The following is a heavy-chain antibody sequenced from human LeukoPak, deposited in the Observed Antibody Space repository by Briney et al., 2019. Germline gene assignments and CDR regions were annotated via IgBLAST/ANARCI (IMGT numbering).Heavy chain of an antibody. Sequence: PGRSLRLSCAASGFTFSSYGMHWVRQAPGKGLEWVAVISYDGSNKYYADSVKGRFTISRDNSKNTLYLQMNSLRAEDTAVYYCAGADMIVVVSYAFDIWGQGTMVTVSS. V-gene: IGHV3-30*03. CDR1: GFTFSSYG. D-gene: IGHD3-22*01. J-gene: IGHJ3*02. CDR3: AGADMIVVVSYAFDI. CDR2: ISYDGSNK.